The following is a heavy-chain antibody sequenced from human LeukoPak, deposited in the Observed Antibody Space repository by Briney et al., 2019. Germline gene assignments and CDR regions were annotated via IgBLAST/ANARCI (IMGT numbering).Heavy chain of an antibody. V-gene: IGHV4-59*11. D-gene: IGHD1-1*01. CDR1: GGSINSHY. CDR2: IFYTGST. Sequence: SSETLSLTCTVSGGSINSHYWNWIRQPPGKGLEWIGYIFYTGSTKYNPSLKGRVTISLDTSKNQFSLELSSVTAADTAVYYCARGGYDWNYVRYSYYYMDVWGTGTTGAVSS. CDR3: ARGGYDWNYVRYSYYYMDV. J-gene: IGHJ6*03.